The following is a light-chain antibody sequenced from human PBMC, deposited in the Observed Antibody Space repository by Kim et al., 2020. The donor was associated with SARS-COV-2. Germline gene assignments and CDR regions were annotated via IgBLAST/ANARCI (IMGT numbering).Light chain of an antibody. CDR1: QSLGIIN. CDR2: GAS. Sequence: PGKRATLPCRASQSLGIINPLAWYQQTPGQAPKLVIYGASSRAAGIPDRFSGSGSGTDFTLTISRLEPDDFAVYYCQQYGTSPWTFGHGTKVDIK. J-gene: IGKJ1*01. V-gene: IGKV3-20*01. CDR3: QQYGTSPWT.